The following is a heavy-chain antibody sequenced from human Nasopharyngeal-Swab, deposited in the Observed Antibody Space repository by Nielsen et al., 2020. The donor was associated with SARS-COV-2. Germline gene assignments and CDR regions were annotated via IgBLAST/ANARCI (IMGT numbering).Heavy chain of an antibody. Sequence: WIRQPPGKGLEWIGSIYYRGSTYYNPSLKSRVTISVDTSKNQFSLKLSSVTAADTAVYYCARRGRIAVAGFFDYWGQGTLVTVSS. J-gene: IGHJ4*02. CDR3: ARRGRIAVAGFFDY. D-gene: IGHD6-19*01. V-gene: IGHV4-39*01. CDR2: IYYRGST.